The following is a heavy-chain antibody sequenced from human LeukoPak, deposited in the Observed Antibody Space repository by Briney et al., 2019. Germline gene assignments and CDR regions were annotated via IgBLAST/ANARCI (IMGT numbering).Heavy chain of an antibody. V-gene: IGHV1-69*05. Sequence: SVKVSCKASGGTFSSYAISWVRQAPGQGLEWMGGIIPIFGTANYAQKFQGRVTMTRDTSISTAYMELSRLRSDDTAVYYCAGEYSSSWYDWYYFDYWGQGTLVTVSS. CDR1: GGTFSSYA. CDR3: AGEYSSSWYDWYYFDY. CDR2: IIPIFGTA. J-gene: IGHJ4*02. D-gene: IGHD6-13*01.